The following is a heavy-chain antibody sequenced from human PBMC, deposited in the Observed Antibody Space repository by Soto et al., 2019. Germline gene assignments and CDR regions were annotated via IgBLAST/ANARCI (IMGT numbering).Heavy chain of an antibody. Sequence: PGGSLSLSCAASGFTFSSYWMSWVRQAPGKGLEWVANIKQDGSEKYYVDSVKGRFTISRDNAKNSLYLQMNSLRAEDTAVYYCARVHYDSSYGIDYWGQGTLVNFS. V-gene: IGHV3-7*01. D-gene: IGHD3-22*01. J-gene: IGHJ4*02. CDR3: ARVHYDSSYGIDY. CDR2: IKQDGSEK. CDR1: GFTFSSYW.